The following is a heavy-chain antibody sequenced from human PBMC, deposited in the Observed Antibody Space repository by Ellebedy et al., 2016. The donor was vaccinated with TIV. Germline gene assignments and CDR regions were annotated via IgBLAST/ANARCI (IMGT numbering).Heavy chain of an antibody. CDR3: ACASPGIAAPSDY. V-gene: IGHV1-2*02. J-gene: IGHJ4*02. Sequence: ASVKVSCKASGGTFSSYAISWVRQATGQGLEWMGWINPNSGGTNYAQKFQGRVTMTRDTSISTAYMELSRLRSDDTAVYYCACASPGIAAPSDYWGQGTLVTVSS. CDR2: INPNSGGT. CDR1: GGTFSSYA. D-gene: IGHD6-13*01.